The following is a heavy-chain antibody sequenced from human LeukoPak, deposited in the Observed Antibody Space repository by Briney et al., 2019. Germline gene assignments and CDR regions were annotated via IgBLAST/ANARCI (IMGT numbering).Heavy chain of an antibody. CDR1: GGTFSSYA. CDR2: IIPIFGTA. CDR3: ARDKGPGYDLSSYYYGMDV. Sequence: GASVKVSCKASGGTFSSYAISWVRQAPGQGLEWMGGIIPIFGTANYAQKFQGRVTITADESTSTAYMELSRLRSEDTAVYYCARDKGPGYDLSSYYYGMDVWGQGTTVTVSS. J-gene: IGHJ6*02. D-gene: IGHD3-16*01. V-gene: IGHV1-69*13.